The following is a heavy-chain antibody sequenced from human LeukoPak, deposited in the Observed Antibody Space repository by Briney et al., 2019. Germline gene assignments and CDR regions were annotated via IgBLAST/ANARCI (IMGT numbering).Heavy chain of an antibody. CDR1: GFTFSSYA. J-gene: IGHJ4*02. D-gene: IGHD3-22*01. CDR2: ISYDGSNK. Sequence: GGSLRLSCAASGFTFSSYAMHWVRQAPGKGLEWVAVISYDGSNKYYADSVKGRFTISRDNSKNTLYLQMNSLRAEDTAVYYCARGASPITMIVVVPFDYWGQGTLVTVSS. CDR3: ARGASPITMIVVVPFDY. V-gene: IGHV3-30-3*01.